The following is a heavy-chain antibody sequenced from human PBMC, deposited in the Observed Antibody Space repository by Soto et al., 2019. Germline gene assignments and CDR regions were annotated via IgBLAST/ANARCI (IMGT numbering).Heavy chain of an antibody. V-gene: IGHV1-18*01. CDR3: AMVDLYVTPSPQDV. CDR2: INAYNGNT. J-gene: IGHJ6*02. D-gene: IGHD3-16*01. Sequence: QVQLVQSGAEVKNPGASVKVSCKASGYSFTRYGIGWARQAPGQGLEWMGWINAYNGNTNYAQNLQRRLTLISDTSTTTAYMELRILRSNVTAIYYCAMVDLYVTPSPQDVWGQGTTVTVSS. CDR1: GYSFTRYG.